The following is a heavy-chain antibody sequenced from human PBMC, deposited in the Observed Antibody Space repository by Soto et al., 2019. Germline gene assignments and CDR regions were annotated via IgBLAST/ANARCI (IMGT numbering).Heavy chain of an antibody. Sequence: QVQLVESGGGVVQPGRSLRLSCAASGFTLSSYDMHWVRQAPGKGLEWVAVISYDGSNEDYADSVKGRLTIFRDNSKNTLYLQKSSLRAEDTAVYYCARSGGWSYPYFVYRGQGTLVTVSS. CDR3: ARSGGWSYPYFVY. V-gene: IGHV3-30-3*01. CDR2: ISYDGSNE. J-gene: IGHJ4*02. D-gene: IGHD1-26*01. CDR1: GFTLSSYD.